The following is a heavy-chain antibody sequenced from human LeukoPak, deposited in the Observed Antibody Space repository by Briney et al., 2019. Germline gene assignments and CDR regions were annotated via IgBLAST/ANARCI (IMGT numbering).Heavy chain of an antibody. CDR2: IKPDGSEK. CDR3: ASAIYSS. J-gene: IGHJ4*02. Sequence: LGGSLRLSCGASGFTFSNDWMAWVRQAPGKGLEWVANIKPDGSEKYYVDSVKGRFTISRDNAKKLMYLQMNSLRAEDTAVYFCASAIYSSWGQGVLVTVSS. D-gene: IGHD6-19*01. CDR1: GFTFSNDW. V-gene: IGHV3-7*01.